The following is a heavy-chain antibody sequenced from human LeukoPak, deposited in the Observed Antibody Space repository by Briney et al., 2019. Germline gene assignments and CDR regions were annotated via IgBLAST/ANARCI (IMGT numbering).Heavy chain of an antibody. CDR3: AREGIRVTTGDY. V-gene: IGHV1-46*01. D-gene: IGHD4-17*01. CDR2: INPSGGST. Sequence: ASVKVSCKASGYTFTSYYMHWVRQAPGQGLEWMGIINPSGGSTSYAQKFQGRVTMTRDTSTSTVYMELSSPRSEDTAVYYCAREGIRVTTGDYWGQGTLVTVSS. CDR1: GYTFTSYY. J-gene: IGHJ4*02.